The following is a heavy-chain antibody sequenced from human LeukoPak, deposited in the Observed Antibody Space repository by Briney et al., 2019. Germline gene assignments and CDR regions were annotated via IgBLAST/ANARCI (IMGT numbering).Heavy chain of an antibody. CDR1: GYTFTSYY. J-gene: IGHJ4*02. D-gene: IGHD5-18*01. CDR3: ARDSSPAMVNWNFDY. CDR2: INPSGGST. Sequence: ASVKVSCKASGYTFTSYYMHWVRQAPGQGLEWMGIINPSGGSTSYAQKFQGRVTMTRDTSTSTVYMELSSLRSEDTAVYYCARDSSPAMVNWNFDYWGKGTQVTVSS. V-gene: IGHV1-46*01.